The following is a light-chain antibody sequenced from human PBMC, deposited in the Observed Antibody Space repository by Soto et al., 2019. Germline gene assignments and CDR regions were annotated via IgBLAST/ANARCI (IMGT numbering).Light chain of an antibody. Sequence: DIVMTQTPLSLSVTPGQPASISCKSGQSLLHINGETSLYWYLQKPGQPPQLLIYEVSNRLSGVPDRFSGSGSGTDFTLNISRVEAEYVAIYYCMQSVQFPWTFGQGPKVEIK. J-gene: IGKJ1*01. V-gene: IGKV2D-29*01. CDR3: MQSVQFPWT. CDR1: QSLLHINGETS. CDR2: EVS.